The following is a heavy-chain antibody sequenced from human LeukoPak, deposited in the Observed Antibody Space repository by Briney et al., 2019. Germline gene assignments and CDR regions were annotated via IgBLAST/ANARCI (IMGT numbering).Heavy chain of an antibody. J-gene: IGHJ4*02. V-gene: IGHV4-34*01. CDR3: AINDYIFDY. D-gene: IGHD4-11*01. CDR2: INHSGST. Sequence: PSETLSLTCAVYGGSFSGYYWSWIRQPPGKGLEWIGEINHSGSTNYNPSLKSRVTISVDTSKNQFSLKLSSVTAADTAVYYCAINDYIFDYWGRGTLVTVSS. CDR1: GGSFSGYY.